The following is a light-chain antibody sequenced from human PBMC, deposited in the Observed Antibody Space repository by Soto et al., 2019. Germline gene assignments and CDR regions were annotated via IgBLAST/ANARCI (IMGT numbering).Light chain of an antibody. J-gene: IGKJ1*01. CDR1: QTISSW. CDR3: QHYNSYSEA. V-gene: IGKV1-5*03. Sequence: DIQMTQSPSTLSGSVGDRATITCRASQTISSWLAWYQQKPGKAPKLLIYKASTLKSGVPSMFSGCGSGTEFTLTISSLQPDDLATYYCQHYNSYSEAFGRGTKVDIK. CDR2: KAS.